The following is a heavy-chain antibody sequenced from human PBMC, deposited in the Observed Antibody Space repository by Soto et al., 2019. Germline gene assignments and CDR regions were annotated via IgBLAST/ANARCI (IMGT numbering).Heavy chain of an antibody. CDR1: GFTFSSYA. V-gene: IGHV3-23*01. J-gene: IGHJ4*02. Sequence: GSLRLSCAASGFTFSSYAMSWVRQAPGKGLEWVSAISGSGGSTYYADSVKGRFTISRDNSKNTLYLQMNSLRAEDTAVYYCAKSVPGYCSSTSCYFDYWGQGTLVTVSS. D-gene: IGHD2-2*01. CDR3: AKSVPGYCSSTSCYFDY. CDR2: ISGSGGST.